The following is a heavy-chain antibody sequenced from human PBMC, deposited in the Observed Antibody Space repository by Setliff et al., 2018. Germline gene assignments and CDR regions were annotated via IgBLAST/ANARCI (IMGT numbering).Heavy chain of an antibody. CDR2: INHSGST. J-gene: IGHJ4*02. CDR1: GGSFSGYY. CDR3: ARDFSSSWYGDY. D-gene: IGHD6-13*01. V-gene: IGHV4-34*01. Sequence: SETLSLTCAVYGGSFSGYYWSWIRQPPGKGLEWIGEINHSGSTNYNPSLKSRVTISVDTSKNQFSLKLSSVTAADTAVYYCARDFSSSWYGDYWGQGTLVTVSS.